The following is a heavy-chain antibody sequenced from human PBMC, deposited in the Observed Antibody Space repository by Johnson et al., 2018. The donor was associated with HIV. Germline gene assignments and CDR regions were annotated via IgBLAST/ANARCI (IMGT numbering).Heavy chain of an antibody. J-gene: IGHJ3*02. Sequence: QVQLVESGGGVVQPGRSLRLSCAASGFTFSSYAMHWVRQAPGKGLEWVAVISYDGSNKYYEDSVKCRFTISRDNAKNSLYLQMNSLRAEDTAWYYCANGGIAARPGAFDIWGQGTMVTVSS. CDR2: ISYDGSNK. CDR3: ANGGIAARPGAFDI. V-gene: IGHV3-30-3*01. D-gene: IGHD6-6*01. CDR1: GFTFSSYA.